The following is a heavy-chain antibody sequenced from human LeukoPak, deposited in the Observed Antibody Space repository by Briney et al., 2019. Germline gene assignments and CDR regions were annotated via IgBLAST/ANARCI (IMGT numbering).Heavy chain of an antibody. J-gene: IGHJ4*02. CDR1: GFTVSNTY. D-gene: IGHD1-14*01. Sequence: GGSLRLSCAASGFTVSNTYMSWIRQAPGKGLEWVSAIYNVGSTSYADSVKGRFTISRDNSKNTLYLQMSSLRAEDTAVYYCALRTDHHRNSGSDYWGQGTLLTVSS. CDR3: ALRTDHHRNSGSDY. V-gene: IGHV3-53*01. CDR2: IYNVGST.